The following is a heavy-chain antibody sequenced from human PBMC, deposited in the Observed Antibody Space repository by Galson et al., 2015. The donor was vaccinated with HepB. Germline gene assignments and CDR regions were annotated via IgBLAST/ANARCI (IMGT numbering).Heavy chain of an antibody. CDR3: ARRLGYCSSTSCSFGGFDY. CDR2: INTNTGNP. D-gene: IGHD2-2*01. J-gene: IGHJ4*02. Sequence: SVKVSCKASGYTFTSYAMSWVRQAPGQGLEWMGWINTNTGNPTYAQGFTGRFVFSLDTSVSTAYLQISSLKAEDTAVYYCARRLGYCSSTSCSFGGFDYWGQGTLVTVSS. V-gene: IGHV7-4-1*02. CDR1: GYTFTSYA.